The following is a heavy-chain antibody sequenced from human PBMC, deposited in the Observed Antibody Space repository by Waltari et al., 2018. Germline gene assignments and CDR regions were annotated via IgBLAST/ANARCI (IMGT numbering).Heavy chain of an antibody. CDR2: IYHSGST. D-gene: IGHD7-27*01. CDR3: ARSLTGDLFDY. CDR1: GYSISSGYY. J-gene: IGHJ4*02. V-gene: IGHV4-38-2*01. Sequence: QVQLQESGPGLVKPSETLSLTCAASGYSISSGYYWGWIRQPPGKGLEWIGSIYHSGSTYYNPSLKSRVTISVDTSKNQFSLKLSSVTAADTAVYYCARSLTGDLFDYWGQGTLVTVSS.